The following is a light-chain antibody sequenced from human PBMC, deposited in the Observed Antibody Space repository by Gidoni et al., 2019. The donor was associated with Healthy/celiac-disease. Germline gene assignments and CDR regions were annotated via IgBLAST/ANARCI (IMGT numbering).Light chain of an antibody. CDR1: QSVSSY. Sequence: EIVLTQSPATLSLSPGERATLSCSASQSVSSYLAWYQQKPGQAPRLLIYDASNRATGIPARFSGSGSGTDFTLTISSVEAEDVAVYYCQQRSNWPPYTFGQGTKLEIK. CDR2: DAS. V-gene: IGKV3-11*01. CDR3: QQRSNWPPYT. J-gene: IGKJ2*01.